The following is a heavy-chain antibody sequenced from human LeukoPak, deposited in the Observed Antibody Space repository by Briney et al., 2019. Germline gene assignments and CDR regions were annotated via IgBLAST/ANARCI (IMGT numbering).Heavy chain of an antibody. J-gene: IGHJ4*02. CDR1: GGSFSGYY. Sequence: SETLSLTCAVYGGSFSGYYWSRIRQPPGKGLEGIGEINHSGSTNYNPSLKSRVTISVDTSKNQFSLKLSSVTAADTAVYYCARGYLAYYDSSGYVPYYFDYWGQGTLVTVSS. CDR3: ARGYLAYYDSSGYVPYYFDY. CDR2: INHSGST. V-gene: IGHV4-34*01. D-gene: IGHD3-22*01.